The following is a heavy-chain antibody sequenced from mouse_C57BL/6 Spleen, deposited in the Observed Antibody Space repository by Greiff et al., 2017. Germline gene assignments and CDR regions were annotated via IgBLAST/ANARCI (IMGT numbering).Heavy chain of an antibody. V-gene: IGHV1-26*01. Sequence: VQLQQSGPELVKPGASVKISCKASGYTFTDYYMNWVKQSHGKSLEWIGDINPNNGGTSYNQKFKGKATLTVDKSSSTAYMELRSLTSEDSAVYYCARRGDYYGSSYWYFDVWGTGTTVTVSS. CDR1: GYTFTDYY. J-gene: IGHJ1*03. CDR3: ARRGDYYGSSYWYFDV. D-gene: IGHD1-1*01. CDR2: INPNNGGT.